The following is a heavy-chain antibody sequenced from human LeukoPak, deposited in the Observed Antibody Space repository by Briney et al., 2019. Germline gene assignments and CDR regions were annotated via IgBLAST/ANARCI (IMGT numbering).Heavy chain of an antibody. CDR1: GGTFSSYT. CDR2: IIPILGIA. V-gene: IGHV1-69*04. D-gene: IGHD2-2*01. Sequence: ASVTVSCKASGGTFSSYTISWVRQAPGQGLEWMGRIIPILGIANYAQKFQGRVTITADKSTSTAYMELSSLRSEDTAVYYCAREYCSSTSCTADFDYWGQGTLVTVSS. J-gene: IGHJ4*02. CDR3: AREYCSSTSCTADFDY.